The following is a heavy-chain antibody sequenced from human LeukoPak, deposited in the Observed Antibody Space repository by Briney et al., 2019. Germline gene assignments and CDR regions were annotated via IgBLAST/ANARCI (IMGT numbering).Heavy chain of an antibody. CDR2: ISGSGDNT. CDR3: AKDGYSSIPGFHFEY. D-gene: IGHD6-13*01. J-gene: IGHJ4*02. V-gene: IGHV3-23*01. CDR1: GFTFSSYA. Sequence: GGSLRLSCAASGFTFSSYAMSWVRQPPGKGLEWVSGISGSGDNTYYADSVKGRFTISRDNSKKTLYLHLNSLRVEDAAVYYCAKDGYSSIPGFHFEYWRQGTPVTVSS.